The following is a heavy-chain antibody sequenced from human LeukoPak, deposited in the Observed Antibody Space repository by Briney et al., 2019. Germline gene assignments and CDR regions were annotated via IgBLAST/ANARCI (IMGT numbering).Heavy chain of an antibody. CDR1: GFTVSSYW. V-gene: IGHV3-7*01. Sequence: GGSLRLSCAASGFTVSSYWMSWVRQAPGKGLEWVSNIKHDGSEKYYADSVKGRFTISRDNAKNSLYLQMNRLGAEDKAVCYCARVRVVRWFVPWGQRTLVTVSS. J-gene: IGHJ5*02. D-gene: IGHD6-6*01. CDR2: IKHDGSEK. CDR3: ARVRVVRWFVP.